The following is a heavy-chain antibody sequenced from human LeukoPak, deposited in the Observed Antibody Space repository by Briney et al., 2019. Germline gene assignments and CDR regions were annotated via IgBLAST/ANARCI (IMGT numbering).Heavy chain of an antibody. CDR3: AREPGIAVAGPGY. J-gene: IGHJ4*02. V-gene: IGHV3-48*01. CDR1: GFTFSSCS. D-gene: IGHD6-19*01. CDR2: ISSSSSTI. Sequence: PGGSLRLSCAASGFTFSSCSMNWVRQAPGKGLEWVSYISSSSSTIYYADSVKGRFTISRDNAKNSLYLQMNSLRAEDTAVYYCAREPGIAVAGPGYWGQGTLVTVSS.